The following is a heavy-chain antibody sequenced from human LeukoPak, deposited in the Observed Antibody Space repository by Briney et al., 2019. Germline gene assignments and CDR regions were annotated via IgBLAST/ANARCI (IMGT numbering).Heavy chain of an antibody. CDR3: ARDLNWETY. CDR2: IKPDGSQI. V-gene: IGHV3-7*01. CDR1: GFTFSSYW. Sequence: GGSLRLSCAASGFTFSSYWLSWVRQAPGKGLEWVANIKPDGSQIYYVDSVKGRFTISRDNAKNSLYLQMNSLRAEDTAVYYCARDLNWETYWGQGTLVTVSS. J-gene: IGHJ4*02. D-gene: IGHD7-27*01.